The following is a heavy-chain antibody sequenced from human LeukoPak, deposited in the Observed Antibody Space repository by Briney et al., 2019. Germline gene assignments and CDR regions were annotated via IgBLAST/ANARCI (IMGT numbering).Heavy chain of an antibody. CDR2: IKKDGSEK. J-gene: IGHJ3*02. Sequence: GGSLRLSRAASGFTFSIYWMGWVRHAPGKGLEWVAKIKKDGSEKYYVDSVKGRFTISRDNAKNSLYLQMNSLRAEDTAVYYCARVGYDYVWGSYRSDDAFDIWGQGTMVTVSS. CDR3: ARVGYDYVWGSYRSDDAFDI. CDR1: GFTFSIYW. V-gene: IGHV3-7*03. D-gene: IGHD3-16*02.